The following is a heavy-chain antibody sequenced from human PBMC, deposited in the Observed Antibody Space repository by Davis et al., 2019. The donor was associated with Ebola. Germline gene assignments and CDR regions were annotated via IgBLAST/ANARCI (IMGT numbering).Heavy chain of an antibody. CDR2: IGTAGDT. J-gene: IGHJ4*02. V-gene: IGHV3-13*01. CDR3: ARERRDDFWSGYLGY. D-gene: IGHD3-3*01. CDR1: GFTFSSYD. Sequence: PGGSLRLSCAASGFTFSSYDMHWVRQATGKGLEWVSAIGTAGDTYYPGSVKGRFTISRDNAKNTLYLQMNSLRAEDTAVYYCARERRDDFWSGYLGYWGQGTLVTVSS.